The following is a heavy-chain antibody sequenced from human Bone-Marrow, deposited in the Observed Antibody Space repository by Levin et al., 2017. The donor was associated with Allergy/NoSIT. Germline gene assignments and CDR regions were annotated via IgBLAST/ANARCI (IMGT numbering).Heavy chain of an antibody. V-gene: IGHV1-24*01. J-gene: IGHJ4*02. CDR1: GYTLADLS. CDR3: AVPLPYCSDTRCAHFDH. CDR2: LDPEEGET. D-gene: IGHD2-2*01. Sequence: ASVKVSCKVSGYTLADLSIHWVRQAPGKGLQWMGGLDPEEGETIYAQKFQDRVTMTEDTSTDTAYMELSSLRSEDTAVYYCAVPLPYCSDTRCAHFDHWDQGTLVTVSS.